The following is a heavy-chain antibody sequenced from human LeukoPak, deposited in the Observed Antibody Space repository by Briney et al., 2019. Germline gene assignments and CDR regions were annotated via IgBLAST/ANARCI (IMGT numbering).Heavy chain of an antibody. V-gene: IGHV4-34*01. CDR2: INHSGST. CDR1: GGSFSGYY. J-gene: IGHJ4*02. Sequence: SETLSLTCAVYGGSFSGYYWSWIHQPPGKGLEWIGEINHSGSTNYNPSLKSRVTISVDTSKNQFSLKLSSVTAADTAVYYCARVEMATISRRRYFDYWGQGTLVTVSS. CDR3: ARVEMATISRRRYFDY. D-gene: IGHD5-24*01.